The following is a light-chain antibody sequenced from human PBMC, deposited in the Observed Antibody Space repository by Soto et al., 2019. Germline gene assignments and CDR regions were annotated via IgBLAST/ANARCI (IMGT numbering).Light chain of an antibody. J-gene: IGKJ4*01. V-gene: IGKV1-5*01. Sequence: DIQMTQSPSTLSASVGDRVTITCRASQSISKYLAWYQRKPGKAPKPLIYDASNLGSGVPSRFSGSGSGTEFTLTISSLQPDEFATYYCQQYNSYPLTFGGGTKVEIK. CDR1: QSISKY. CDR3: QQYNSYPLT. CDR2: DAS.